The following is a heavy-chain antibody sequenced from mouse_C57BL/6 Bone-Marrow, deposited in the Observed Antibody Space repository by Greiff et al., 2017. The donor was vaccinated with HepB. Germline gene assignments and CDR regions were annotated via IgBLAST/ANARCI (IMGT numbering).Heavy chain of an antibody. CDR1: GFNIKDDY. Sequence: VQLQQSGAELVRPGASVKLSCTASGFNIKDDYMHWVKQRPEQGLEWIGWIDPENGDTEYASKFQGKATITADTSSNPAYLQLSILTSEDTAVYYCTMDYGSSYDAMDYWGQGTSVTVSS. V-gene: IGHV14-4*01. CDR2: IDPENGDT. D-gene: IGHD1-1*01. J-gene: IGHJ4*01. CDR3: TMDYGSSYDAMDY.